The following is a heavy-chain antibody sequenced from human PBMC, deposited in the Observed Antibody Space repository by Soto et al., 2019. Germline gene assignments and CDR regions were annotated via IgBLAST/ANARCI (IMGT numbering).Heavy chain of an antibody. J-gene: IGHJ5*02. V-gene: IGHV4-59*01. CDR3: ARVVYSSSDNWFDP. D-gene: IGHD6-6*01. CDR2: IYYSGST. Sequence: SETLSLTCTVSGGSISSYYWSWIRQPPGKGLEWIGYIYYSGSTNYNPSLKSRVTISVDTSKNQFSLKLSSVTAADTAVYYCARVVYSSSDNWFDPWGQGTLVTVSS. CDR1: GGSISSYY.